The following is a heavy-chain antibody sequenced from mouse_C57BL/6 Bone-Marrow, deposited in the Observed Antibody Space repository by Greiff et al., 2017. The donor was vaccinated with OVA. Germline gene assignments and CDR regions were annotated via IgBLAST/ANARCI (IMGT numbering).Heavy chain of an antibody. Sequence: LQQPGAELVKPGASVKLSCKASGYTFTSYWMQWVKQRPGQGLEWIGEIDPSDSYTNYNQKFKGKATLTVDTSSSTAYMQLSSLTSEDSAVYYCAPAYYSNPFDDWGQGTTLTVSS. CDR3: APAYYSNPFDD. CDR1: GYTFTSYW. CDR2: IDPSDSYT. V-gene: IGHV1-50*01. D-gene: IGHD2-5*01. J-gene: IGHJ2*01.